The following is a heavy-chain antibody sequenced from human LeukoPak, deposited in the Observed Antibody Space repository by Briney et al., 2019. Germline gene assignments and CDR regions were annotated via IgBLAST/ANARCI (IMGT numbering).Heavy chain of an antibody. D-gene: IGHD5-18*01. CDR2: ISSSSSYI. CDR1: GFTFSSYE. J-gene: IGHJ4*02. Sequence: SGTSLRLSCAASGFTFSSYEMNWVRQAPGKGLEWVSSISSSSSYIYYADSVKGRFTISRDNAKNSLYLQMNSLRAEDTAVYYCARADWDTAMIDYWGQGTLVTVSS. V-gene: IGHV3-21*01. CDR3: ARADWDTAMIDY.